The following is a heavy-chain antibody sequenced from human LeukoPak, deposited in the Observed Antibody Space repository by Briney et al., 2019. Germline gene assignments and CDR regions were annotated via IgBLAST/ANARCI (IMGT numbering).Heavy chain of an antibody. D-gene: IGHD5-18*01. CDR1: GGSISRYY. CDR3: ARGYSYYFDY. CDR2: IYSSGST. Sequence: WETLSLTCTVSGGSISRYYWSWIRQPPGKGLEWIGYIYSSGSTNYNPSLKSRVTISVDTSKSQFSLKLSSVSAADTAVYYCARGYSYYFDYWGQGTLVTVSS. V-gene: IGHV4-59*01. J-gene: IGHJ4*02.